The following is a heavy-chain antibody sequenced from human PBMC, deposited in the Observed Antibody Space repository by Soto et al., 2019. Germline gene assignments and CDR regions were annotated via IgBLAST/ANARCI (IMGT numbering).Heavy chain of an antibody. CDR2: IDWDDDK. Sequence: SGPTLVNPTQTLTLTCTFSGFSLSTSGMCVSWIRQPPGKALERLALIDWDDDKYYSTSLKTRLTISKDTSKNQVVLTMTNMDPVDTATYYCARMGEAYYDSSGHFDYWGQGTLVTVSS. V-gene: IGHV2-70*01. CDR3: ARMGEAYYDSSGHFDY. J-gene: IGHJ4*02. D-gene: IGHD3-22*01. CDR1: GFSLSTSGMC.